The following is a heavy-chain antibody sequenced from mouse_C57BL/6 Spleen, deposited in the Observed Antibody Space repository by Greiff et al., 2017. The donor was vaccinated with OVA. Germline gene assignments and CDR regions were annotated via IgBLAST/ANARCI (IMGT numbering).Heavy chain of an antibody. J-gene: IGHJ4*01. Sequence: QVQLQQPGAELVKPGASVKLSCKASGYTFTSYWMHWVKQRPGQGLEWIGMIHPNSGSTNYNEKFKSKAPLTVDKSSSTSYMQLSSLTAEDSAVYYCARGYYYGSSPDARDYWGQGTSVTVSA. CDR2: IHPNSGST. V-gene: IGHV1-64*01. D-gene: IGHD1-1*01. CDR3: ARGYYYGSSPDARDY. CDR1: GYTFTSYW.